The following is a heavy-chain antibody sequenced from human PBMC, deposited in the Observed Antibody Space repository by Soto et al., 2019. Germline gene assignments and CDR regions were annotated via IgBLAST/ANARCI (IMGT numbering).Heavy chain of an antibody. CDR1: GFTFSSYG. CDR3: ARGRSSRNSIFGVVTTRNSNWFDP. CDR2: IWYDGSNK. Sequence: HPGGSLRLSCAASGFTFSSYGMHWVRQAPGKGLEWVAVIWYDGSNKYYADSVKGRFTISRDNSKNTLYLQMNSLRAEDTAVYYCARGRSSRNSIFGVVTTRNSNWFDPWGQGTLVTVSS. J-gene: IGHJ5*02. V-gene: IGHV3-33*08. D-gene: IGHD3-3*01.